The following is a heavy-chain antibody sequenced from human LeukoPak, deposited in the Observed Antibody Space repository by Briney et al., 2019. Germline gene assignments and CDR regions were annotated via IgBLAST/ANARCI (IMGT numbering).Heavy chain of an antibody. CDR1: GYIFTSYG. D-gene: IGHD4-11*01. J-gene: IGHJ4*02. CDR3: ARAQTTLLLDY. V-gene: IGHV1-18*01. Sequence: ASVKVSCKASGYIFTSYGIIWVRQAPGQGLQWMGWISAHNGNTNYAQKLQGRDTMTTDTSTSTVYMELRSLRSDDTAVYYCARAQTTLLLDYWGQGTLVTVSS. CDR2: ISAHNGNT.